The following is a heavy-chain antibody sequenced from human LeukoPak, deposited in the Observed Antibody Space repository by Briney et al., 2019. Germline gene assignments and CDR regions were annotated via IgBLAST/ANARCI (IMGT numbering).Heavy chain of an antibody. V-gene: IGHV4-34*01. D-gene: IGHD3-22*01. CDR2: INHSGST. J-gene: IGHJ5*02. Sequence: SETLSLTCAVYGGSFSGYYWSWIRQPPGKGLEWIGEINHSGSTNYNPSLKSRVTISVDTSKNQFSLKLSSVTAADTAVYYCARGPPIVVVIADHWFDPWGQGTLVTVSS. CDR1: GGSFSGYY. CDR3: ARGPPIVVVIADHWFDP.